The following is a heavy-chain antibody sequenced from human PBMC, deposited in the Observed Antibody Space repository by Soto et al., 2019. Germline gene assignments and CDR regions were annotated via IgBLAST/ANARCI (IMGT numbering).Heavy chain of an antibody. CDR3: AKDTSHSSGWYWYY. CDR2: IANSGITT. J-gene: IGHJ4*02. Sequence: GGSLRLSCAASGFTFSDYAMSWVRQAPGKGLEWVSAIANSGITTYYTDSVKGRFTISRDNSKNTLYLQMNSLRAEDTAVYFCAKDTSHSSGWYWYYWGQGTLVTVS. D-gene: IGHD6-19*01. CDR1: GFTFSDYA. V-gene: IGHV3-23*01.